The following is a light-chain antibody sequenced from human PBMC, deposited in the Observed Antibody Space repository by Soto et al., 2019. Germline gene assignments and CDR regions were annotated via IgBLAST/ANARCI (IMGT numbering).Light chain of an antibody. CDR2: DAS. CDR3: QQYSIWRT. Sequence: DIQMTQSPSTLSASVGDRVTITCRASQSILTWLAWYQQKPGKAPKLLIYDASNLQSGVPSRFSGSGSGTEFTLTISSLQSEDFAVYYCQQYSIWRTFGQGTKVDIK. J-gene: IGKJ1*01. CDR1: QSILTW. V-gene: IGKV1-5*01.